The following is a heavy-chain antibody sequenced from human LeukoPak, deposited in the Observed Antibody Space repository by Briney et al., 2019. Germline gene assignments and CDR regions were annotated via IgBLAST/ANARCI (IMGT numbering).Heavy chain of an antibody. D-gene: IGHD2-21*02. J-gene: IGHJ6*02. CDR1: GYTFTSYY. CDR3: ARTCGGDCYHPPYYGKDV. CDR2: INPSGGST. Sequence: ASVKVSCKASGYTFTSYYMHWVRQAPGQGLEWMGIINPSGGSTSYAQKFQGRVTMTRDTSTSTVYMELSSLRSEDTAVYYCARTCGGDCYHPPYYGKDVWGQGTTVTVSS. V-gene: IGHV1-46*01.